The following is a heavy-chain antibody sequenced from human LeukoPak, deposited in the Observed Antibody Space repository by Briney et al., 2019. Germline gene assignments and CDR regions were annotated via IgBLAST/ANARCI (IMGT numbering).Heavy chain of an antibody. CDR1: GGSISSSSYY. CDR2: IYYSGST. V-gene: IGHV4-39*07. Sequence: SETLSLTCTVSGGSISSSSYYWGWIRQPPGKGLEWIGSIYYSGSTYYSPSLKSRVTISVDTSKNQFSLKLSSVTAADTAVYFCARGPYSYDSSGAFDIWGQGTMVTVSS. D-gene: IGHD3-22*01. J-gene: IGHJ3*02. CDR3: ARGPYSYDSSGAFDI.